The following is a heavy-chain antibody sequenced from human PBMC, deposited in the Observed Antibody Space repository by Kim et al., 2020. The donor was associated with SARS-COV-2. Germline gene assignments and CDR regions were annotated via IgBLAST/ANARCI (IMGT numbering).Heavy chain of an antibody. J-gene: IGHJ5*02. CDR1: GYTFTRHA. CDR2: INSDTGNP. Sequence: ASVKVSCKASGYTFTRHAMIWVRQAPGQGLEWMGWINSDTGNPTYAQDFTGRFVFSLDTSVSTTYLHIRSLKAEDTAVYYCARVGRPIVVPPAALAPYFDPWGQGTGVTVSS. CDR3: ARVGRPIVVPPAALAPYFDP. V-gene: IGHV7-4-1*02. D-gene: IGHD2-2*01.